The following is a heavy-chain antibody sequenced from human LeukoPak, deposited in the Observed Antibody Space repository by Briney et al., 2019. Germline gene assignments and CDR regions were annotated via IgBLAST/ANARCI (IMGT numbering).Heavy chain of an antibody. D-gene: IGHD2-8*01. Sequence: GASVKVSCKVSGYTLTELSMHWVRQAPGKGLEWMGGFDPEDGETIYAQKFQGRVTMTEDTSTDTAYMELSSLRSEDTAVYYCATDFVGVNPRDAFDIWGQGTMVTVSS. V-gene: IGHV1-24*01. CDR3: ATDFVGVNPRDAFDI. CDR1: GYTLTELS. J-gene: IGHJ3*02. CDR2: FDPEDGET.